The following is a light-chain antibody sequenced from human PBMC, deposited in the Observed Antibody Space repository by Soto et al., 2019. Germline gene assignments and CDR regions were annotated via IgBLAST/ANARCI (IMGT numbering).Light chain of an antibody. J-gene: IGKJ1*01. CDR1: QTISSW. V-gene: IGKV1-5*03. Sequence: DIQMTQSPSTLSGSVGDRVTITCRASQTISSWLAWYQQKPGKAPKLLIYKASTSKSGVPSRFSGSGSGTDFTLTISSLQPEDFATYYCLQDYNYPWTFGQGTKVDIK. CDR3: LQDYNYPWT. CDR2: KAS.